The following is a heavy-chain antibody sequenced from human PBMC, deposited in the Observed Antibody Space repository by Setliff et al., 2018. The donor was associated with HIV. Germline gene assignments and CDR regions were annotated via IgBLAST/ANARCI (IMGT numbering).Heavy chain of an antibody. D-gene: IGHD3-3*01. CDR2: ISYDGSFK. Sequence: GGSLSLSCTASGFTFSSYAMYWVRQAPGKGLEWVAFISYDGSFKSYPDAVKGRFTISRDNSKNTLYLQMNSLRLEDTAVYYCARATPYWGGYSPFEFWGRGTQVTVSS. CDR3: ARATPYWGGYSPFEF. V-gene: IGHV3-30*04. J-gene: IGHJ4*02. CDR1: GFTFSSYA.